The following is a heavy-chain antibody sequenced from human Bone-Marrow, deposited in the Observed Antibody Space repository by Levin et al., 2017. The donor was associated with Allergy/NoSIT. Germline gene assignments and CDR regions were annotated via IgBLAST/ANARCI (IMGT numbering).Heavy chain of an antibody. CDR3: ASVVRGTVTTPDEIDY. J-gene: IGHJ4*02. D-gene: IGHD4-17*01. V-gene: IGHV3-74*01. Sequence: PGGSLRLSCAASGFTFSSYWMHWVRQAPGKGLVWVSRINSDGSSTSYADSVKGRFTISRDNAKNTLYLQMNSLRAEDTAVYYCASVVRGTVTTPDEIDYWGQGTLVTVSS. CDR2: INSDGSST. CDR1: GFTFSSYW.